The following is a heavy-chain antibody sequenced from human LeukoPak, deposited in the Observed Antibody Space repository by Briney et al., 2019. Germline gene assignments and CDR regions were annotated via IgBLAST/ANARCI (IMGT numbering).Heavy chain of an antibody. CDR3: ARAIVVVAAQYYFDY. D-gene: IGHD2-15*01. CDR2: IKQDGSEK. V-gene: IGHV3-7*04. Sequence: GGSLRLSCAASGFTFSNYAMHWVRQAPGKGLEWVANIKQDGSEKFYVDSVKGRFTISRDNAKNSLYLQMNSLRAEDTAVYFCARAIVVVAAQYYFDYWGQGALVTVSS. J-gene: IGHJ4*02. CDR1: GFTFSNYA.